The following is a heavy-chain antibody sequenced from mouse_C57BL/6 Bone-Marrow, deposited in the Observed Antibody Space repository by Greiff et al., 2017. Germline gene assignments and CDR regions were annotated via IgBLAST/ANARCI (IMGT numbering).Heavy chain of an antibody. CDR3: TRDIELGPFAY. CDR2: IYPGYSDT. Sequence: EVQLQQSGTVLVRPGASVKMSCTTSGFTFTSYWMHWVNQRPGQGLEWIGAIYPGYSDTSYNQKFKGKAKLTAVTSASTAYMELSSLTNEDSAVYYCTRDIELGPFAYWGQGTLVTVSA. J-gene: IGHJ3*01. D-gene: IGHD4-1*01. CDR1: GFTFTSYW. V-gene: IGHV1-5*01.